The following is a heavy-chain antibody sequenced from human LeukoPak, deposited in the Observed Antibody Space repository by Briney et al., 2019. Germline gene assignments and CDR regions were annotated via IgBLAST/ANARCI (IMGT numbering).Heavy chain of an antibody. V-gene: IGHV4-59*12. Sequence: KPSETLSLTCTVSGGSISSYYWSWIRQPPGKGLEWIGYIYYSGSTNYNPSLKSRVTISVDTSKNQFSLKLSSVTAADTAVYYCARGGELEPSPFAIKRGRRNWFDPWGQGTLVTVSS. J-gene: IGHJ5*02. D-gene: IGHD1-1*01. CDR1: GGSISSYY. CDR2: IYYSGST. CDR3: ARGGELEPSPFAIKRGRRNWFDP.